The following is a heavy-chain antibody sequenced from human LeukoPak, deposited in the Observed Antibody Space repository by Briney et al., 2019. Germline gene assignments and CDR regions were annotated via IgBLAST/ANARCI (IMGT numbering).Heavy chain of an antibody. V-gene: IGHV1-2*06. CDR3: ASSIVVVVAATDAFEI. CDR2: INPNSGGT. J-gene: IGHJ3*02. Sequence: ASVKVSCKASGYTFTGYYMHWVRQAPGQGLEWMGRINPNSGGTNYAQKFQGRVTMTRDTSISTAYMELSRLRSDDTAVYYCASSIVVVVAATDAFEIWGQGTMVTVSS. CDR1: GYTFTGYY. D-gene: IGHD2-15*01.